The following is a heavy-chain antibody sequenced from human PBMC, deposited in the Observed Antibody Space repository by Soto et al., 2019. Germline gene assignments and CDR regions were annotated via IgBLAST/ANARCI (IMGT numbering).Heavy chain of an antibody. Sequence: GGSLRLSCAASGFTFTNYWMHWVRQAPGKGLMWVSRINSDGSGTSYADSVKGRFTISRDNAKNTLYLQINSLRAEDTALYYCARADHYFDTSGYYNYGGQGTRVTVSP. CDR3: ARADHYFDTSGYYNY. V-gene: IGHV3-74*01. CDR2: INSDGSGT. D-gene: IGHD3-22*01. J-gene: IGHJ4*02. CDR1: GFTFTNYW.